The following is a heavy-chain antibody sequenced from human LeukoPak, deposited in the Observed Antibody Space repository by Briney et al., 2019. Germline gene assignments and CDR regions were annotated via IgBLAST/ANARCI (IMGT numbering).Heavy chain of an antibody. J-gene: IGHJ4*02. CDR3: ATMGYCGGDCYLDY. CDR2: IIPIFGTA. CDR1: GGTFSSYA. Sequence: SVKVSCKASGGTFSSYAISWVRQAPGQGLEWMGGIIPIFGTANYAQKFQGRVTITADESTSTAYMELSSLRSEDTAVYYCATMGYCGGDCYLDYWGQGTLVTVSS. V-gene: IGHV1-69*13. D-gene: IGHD2-21*02.